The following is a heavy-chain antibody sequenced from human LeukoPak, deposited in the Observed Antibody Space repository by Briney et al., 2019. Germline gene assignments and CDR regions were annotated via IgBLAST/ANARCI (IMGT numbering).Heavy chain of an antibody. V-gene: IGHV4-4*02. CDR1: GGSISSSNW. Sequence: PSETLSLTCAVSGGSISSSNWWSWVRQSPGKGLEWIGEIYHSGNTKYNPSLKSRVTISVDKSKNQFSLKLTSVTAADTAPYYCAREYYYDSGGYYRGWGQGTLVTVSS. CDR3: AREYYYDSGGYYRG. J-gene: IGHJ4*02. D-gene: IGHD3-22*01. CDR2: IYHSGNT.